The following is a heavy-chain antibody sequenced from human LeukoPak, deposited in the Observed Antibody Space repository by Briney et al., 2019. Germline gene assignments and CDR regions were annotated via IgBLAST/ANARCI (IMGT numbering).Heavy chain of an antibody. Sequence: PGGSLRLFCAASGFTFSSYAMSWVRQAPGKGLEWVSAISGSGGSTYYADSVKGRFTISRDNSKNTLYLQMNSLRAEDTAVYYCAKVYSGSYTTYYFDYWGQGTLVTVSS. V-gene: IGHV3-23*01. CDR1: GFTFSSYA. CDR2: ISGSGGST. D-gene: IGHD1-26*01. CDR3: AKVYSGSYTTYYFDY. J-gene: IGHJ4*02.